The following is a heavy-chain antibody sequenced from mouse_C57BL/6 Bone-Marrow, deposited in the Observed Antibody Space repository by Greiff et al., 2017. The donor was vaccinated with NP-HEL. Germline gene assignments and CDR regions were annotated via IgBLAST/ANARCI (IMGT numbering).Heavy chain of an antibody. J-gene: IGHJ4*01. Sequence: VQLQQSGAELARPGASVKLSCKASGYTFTSYGISWVKQRPGQGLEWIGEIYPRSGNTYYNEKFKGKATLPADKSSSTAYMELRRLTSEDSAVYFCAREEIYYDFALWGQGTSVTVSA. V-gene: IGHV1-81*01. CDR1: GYTFTSYG. D-gene: IGHD2-4*01. CDR3: AREEIYYDFAL. CDR2: IYPRSGNT.